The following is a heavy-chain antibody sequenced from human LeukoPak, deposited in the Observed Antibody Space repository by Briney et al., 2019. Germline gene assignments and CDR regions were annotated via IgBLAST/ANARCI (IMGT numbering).Heavy chain of an antibody. CDR3: ARERRHSSSWCFDY. CDR1: GGSISSYY. J-gene: IGHJ4*02. CDR2: IYYSGST. Sequence: SETLSLTCTVSGGSISSYYWSWIRQPPGKGLEWIGYIYYSGSTNYNPSLKSRVTISVDTPKNQFSLKLSSVTAADTAVYYCARERRHSSSWCFDYWGQGTLVTVSS. D-gene: IGHD6-13*01. V-gene: IGHV4-59*12.